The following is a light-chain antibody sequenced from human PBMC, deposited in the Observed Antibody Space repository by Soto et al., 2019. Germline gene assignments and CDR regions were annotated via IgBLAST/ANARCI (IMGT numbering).Light chain of an antibody. CDR3: QQYGSSRT. CDR2: GAS. J-gene: IGKJ1*01. CDR1: QFVSRR. Sequence: EIVLTQSPATLSLSPGERATLSCRASQFVSRRLAWYQQRPGQAPRLLIYGASSRATGIPDRFSGSGSGTDFTLTISRLEPEDFAVYYCQQYGSSRTFGQGTKV. V-gene: IGKV3-20*01.